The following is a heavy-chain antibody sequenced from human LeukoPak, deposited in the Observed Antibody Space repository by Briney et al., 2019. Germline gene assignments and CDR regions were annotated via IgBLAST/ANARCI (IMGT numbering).Heavy chain of an antibody. V-gene: IGHV1-69*13. CDR2: IIPIFGTA. J-gene: IGHJ5*02. CDR3: AREPTGWFDP. Sequence: ASVKVSCKASGYTFTGYYMHWVRQAPGQGLEWMGGIIPIFGTANYAQKFQGRVTITAHESTSTAYMELSSLRSEDTAVYYCAREPTGWFDPWGQGTLVTVSS. CDR1: GYTFTGYY.